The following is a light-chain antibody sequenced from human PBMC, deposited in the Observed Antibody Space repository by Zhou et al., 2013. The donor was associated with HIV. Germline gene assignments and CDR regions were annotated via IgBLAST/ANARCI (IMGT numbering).Light chain of an antibody. J-gene: IGKJ1*01. CDR3: LQDNNYPRT. Sequence: AIQMTQSPSSLSASVGDRVTITCRASQDIRNELGWYQQKPGKAPKVLIYGASSLQSGVPSRFSGSGSGTDFTLTISSLQPEDFATYYCLQDNNYPRTFGQGTKWKS. CDR1: QDIRNE. CDR2: GAS. V-gene: IGKV1-6*01.